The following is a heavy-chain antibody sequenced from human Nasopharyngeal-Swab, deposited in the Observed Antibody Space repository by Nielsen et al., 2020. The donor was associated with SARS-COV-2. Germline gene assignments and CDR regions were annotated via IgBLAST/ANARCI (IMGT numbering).Heavy chain of an antibody. Sequence: GESLKISCTGSGYIFGNYAISWVCQAPGQGLEWVSTVDFDGVRTHYADSVKGRFLVSRDNSKNTAYLQMYNLAVEDAAVYYCATWMTGHFDHWGQGTLV. V-gene: IGHV3-23*01. J-gene: IGHJ4*02. CDR1: GYIFGNYA. D-gene: IGHD1-14*01. CDR2: VDFDGVRT. CDR3: ATWMTGHFDH.